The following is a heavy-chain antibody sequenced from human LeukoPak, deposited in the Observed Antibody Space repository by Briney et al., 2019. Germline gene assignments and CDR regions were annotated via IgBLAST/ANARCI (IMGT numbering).Heavy chain of an antibody. J-gene: IGHJ3*02. Sequence: GGSLRLSCAASGFTFSDYNMIWARQAPGKALEWVSSISSTSRFMFYPDSLRGRFTIFRDNAQKSLYLQMNSLRVEDTATYYCATIAATGLRDAFDIWGQGTMVTVSS. D-gene: IGHD6-13*01. CDR1: GFTFSDYN. CDR3: ATIAATGLRDAFDI. V-gene: IGHV3-21*01. CDR2: ISSTSRFM.